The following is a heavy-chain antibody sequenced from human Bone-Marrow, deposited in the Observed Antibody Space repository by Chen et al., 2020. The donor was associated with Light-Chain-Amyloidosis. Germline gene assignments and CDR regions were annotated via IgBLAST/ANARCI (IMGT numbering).Heavy chain of an antibody. CDR1: GFTFDDYA. Sequence: EVQLVESGGGLVQPGRSLRLSCAASGFTFDDYAMHWVRQAPGKDLEWVSGISWNSGSIGYADSVKGRFTISRDNAKNSLYLQMNSLRAEDTALYYCAKEFDYYGMDVWGQGTTVTVSS. CDR3: AKEFDYYGMDV. J-gene: IGHJ6*02. CDR2: ISWNSGSI. V-gene: IGHV3-9*01.